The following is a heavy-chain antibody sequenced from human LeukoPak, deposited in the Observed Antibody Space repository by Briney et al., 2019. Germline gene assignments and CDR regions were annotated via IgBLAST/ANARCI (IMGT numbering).Heavy chain of an antibody. J-gene: IGHJ4*02. CDR2: IKPDGSEK. D-gene: IGHD1-14*01. Sequence: GGSLRLSCAASGLTFSGYWMNWARQAPGKGLEWVANIKPDGSEKYYVDSVKGRFTISRDNAKNSLYLQMTSLRAEDTAVYYCARAAYKSSPDYWGQGSLVTVSS. CDR3: ARAAYKSSPDY. V-gene: IGHV3-7*02. CDR1: GLTFSGYW.